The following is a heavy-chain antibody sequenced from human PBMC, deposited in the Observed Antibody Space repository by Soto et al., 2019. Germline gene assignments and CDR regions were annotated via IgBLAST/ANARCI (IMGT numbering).Heavy chain of an antibody. CDR2: ISGSGNYI. D-gene: IGHD2-2*01. CDR1: GFTFDSHG. CDR3: ARDQTSSYYYFYCMDV. J-gene: IGHJ6*02. V-gene: IGHV3-21*01. Sequence: GSLRLSSAASGFTFDSHGMKWVRQAPGKGLEWISSISGSGNYIYYADSVKGRFTISRDNAENSLFLQMHSLRAEDTAVYYCARDQTSSYYYFYCMDVWGQGT.